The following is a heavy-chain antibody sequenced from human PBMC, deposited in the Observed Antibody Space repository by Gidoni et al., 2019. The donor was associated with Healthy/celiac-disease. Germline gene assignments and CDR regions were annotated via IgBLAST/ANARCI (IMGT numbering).Heavy chain of an antibody. D-gene: IGHD3-22*01. Sequence: EVQLVESGGGLVQPGRSLRLSCAASGFTFDDYAMHCVRQAPGKGLEWVSGISWNGGSIGYADSVKGRFTISRDNAKNSLYLQMNSLRAEDTALYYCAKTRPDYYDSSGYPPAPYYFDYWGQGTLVTVSS. CDR2: ISWNGGSI. V-gene: IGHV3-9*01. J-gene: IGHJ4*02. CDR1: GFTFDDYA. CDR3: AKTRPDYYDSSGYPPAPYYFDY.